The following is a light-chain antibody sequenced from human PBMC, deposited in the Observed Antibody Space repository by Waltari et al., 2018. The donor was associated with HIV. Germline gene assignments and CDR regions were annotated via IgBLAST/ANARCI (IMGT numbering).Light chain of an antibody. CDR2: EVS. CDR1: SSDVGGYNY. Sequence: QSALTQPPSASGSPGQSVTISCTGTSSDVGGYNYVSWYQQHPGKAPKLMIYEVSKRPQGVPDLFSSSGSGNTASLTVSGLQAEDEAEYYCSSETGSDNLVFGGGTKLTVL. V-gene: IGLV2-8*01. J-gene: IGLJ2*01. CDR3: SSETGSDNLV.